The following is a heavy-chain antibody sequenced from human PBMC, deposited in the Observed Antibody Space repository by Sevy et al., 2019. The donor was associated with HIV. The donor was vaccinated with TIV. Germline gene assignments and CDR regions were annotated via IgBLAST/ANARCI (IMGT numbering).Heavy chain of an antibody. CDR1: GFTFSSYA. Sequence: GGSLRLSCAASGFTFSSYAMSWVRQAPGKGLEWVSAISGSGGSTYYADSVKGRFTTSRDNSKNTLYLQMNSLRAEDTAVYYCAKWSLGSGYSRYNWFDPWGQGTLVTVSS. CDR2: ISGSGGST. D-gene: IGHD3-3*01. CDR3: AKWSLGSGYSRYNWFDP. J-gene: IGHJ5*02. V-gene: IGHV3-23*01.